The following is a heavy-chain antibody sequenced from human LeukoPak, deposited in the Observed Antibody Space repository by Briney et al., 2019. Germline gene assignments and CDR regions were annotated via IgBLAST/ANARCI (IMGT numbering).Heavy chain of an antibody. Sequence: PGGSLRLSCAASGFTFSSYWMSWVRQAPGKGLEWVANINQDGSEKYYVDSVKGRFTISRDNAKNSLYLQMNSLRAEDTAVYYCARDREGIFGVAEIDYWGQGTLATVSS. V-gene: IGHV3-7*01. CDR1: GFTFSSYW. CDR3: ARDREGIFGVAEIDY. CDR2: INQDGSEK. J-gene: IGHJ4*02. D-gene: IGHD3-3*01.